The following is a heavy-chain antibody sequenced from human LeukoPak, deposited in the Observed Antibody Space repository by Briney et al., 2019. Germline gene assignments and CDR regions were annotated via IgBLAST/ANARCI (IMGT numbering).Heavy chain of an antibody. V-gene: IGHV4-39*01. CDR3: ARHVVITFGGANWFDP. CDR1: GGSISSSSYY. D-gene: IGHD3-16*01. CDR2: IYYSGST. Sequence: SEALSLTCTVSGGSISSSSYYWGWIRQPPGKGLEWIGSIYYSGSTYYNPSLKSRVTISVDTSKNQFSLKLSSVTAADTAVYYCARHVVITFGGANWFDPWGQGTLVTVSS. J-gene: IGHJ5*02.